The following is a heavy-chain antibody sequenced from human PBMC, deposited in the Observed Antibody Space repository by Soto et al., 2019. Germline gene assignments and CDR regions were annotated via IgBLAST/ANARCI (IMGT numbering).Heavy chain of an antibody. Sequence: TGGSLRLSCAASGFTFSRHGIHWVRQAPGKGLEWVAVISYDGSHKYYADSVKGRFTISRDNSRDTLYLQMNSLRAEDTAVYYCAKDMNDYGDYYYYYMDVWGQGTTVTVSS. V-gene: IGHV3-30*18. CDR1: GFTFSRHG. CDR2: ISYDGSHK. J-gene: IGHJ6*02. D-gene: IGHD4-17*01. CDR3: AKDMNDYGDYYYYYMDV.